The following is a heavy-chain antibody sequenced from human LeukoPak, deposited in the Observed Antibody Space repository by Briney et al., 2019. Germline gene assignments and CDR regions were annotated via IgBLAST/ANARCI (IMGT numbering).Heavy chain of an antibody. CDR3: ARGGRTIPFFSPY. CDR1: GFTFSSYA. Sequence: GRSLRLSCAASGFTFSSYAMHWVRQTPGKGLEWVAVISYDGSNKYYTESVKGRFNISRDNSKNTLYLQMNSLRAEDTAVYYCARGGRTIPFFSPYWGQGTLVTVSS. D-gene: IGHD3-16*01. V-gene: IGHV3-30*04. CDR2: ISYDGSNK. J-gene: IGHJ4*02.